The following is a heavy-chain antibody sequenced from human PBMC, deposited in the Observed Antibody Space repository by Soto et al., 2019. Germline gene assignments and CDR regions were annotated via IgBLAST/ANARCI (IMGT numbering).Heavy chain of an antibody. J-gene: IGHJ5*02. CDR3: ARSVGAIWGLSWFDP. CDR1: GGSFSGYY. Sequence: SETLSLTCAVYGGSFSGYYWSWIRQPPGKGLEWIGEINHSGSTNYNPSLKSRVTISVDTSRNQFSLKLSSVTAADTAVYYCARSVGAIWGLSWFDPWGQGTLVTVSS. CDR2: INHSGST. D-gene: IGHD1-26*01. V-gene: IGHV4-34*01.